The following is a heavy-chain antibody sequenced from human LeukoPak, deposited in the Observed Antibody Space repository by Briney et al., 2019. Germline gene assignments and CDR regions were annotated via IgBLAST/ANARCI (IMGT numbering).Heavy chain of an antibody. V-gene: IGHV3-49*04. J-gene: IGHJ3*02. CDR1: GFTFGDYA. Sequence: GGSLRLSCAASGFTFGDYAMSWVRQAPGKGLEWVGFIRSKAYGGTTEYAASVEGRFTISRDDSKSIAYLQMNSLKTEDTAVYYCTREGRNGIDAFDIWGQGTMVTVSS. CDR3: TREGRNGIDAFDI. CDR2: IRSKAYGGTT. D-gene: IGHD1-14*01.